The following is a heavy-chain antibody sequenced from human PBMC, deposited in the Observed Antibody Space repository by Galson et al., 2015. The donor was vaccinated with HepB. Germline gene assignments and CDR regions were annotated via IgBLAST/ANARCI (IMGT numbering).Heavy chain of an antibody. V-gene: IGHV1-46*01. CDR1: GYTFTSYY. Sequence: SVKVSCKASGYTFTSYYMHWVRQAPGQGLEWMGIINPSGGSTSDAQKFQGRVTISVDTSKNQFSLKLSSVTAADTAVYYCARGVRMRYGNWFDPWGQGTLVTVSS. CDR2: INPSGGST. J-gene: IGHJ5*02. D-gene: IGHD1-1*01. CDR3: ARGVRMRYGNWFDP.